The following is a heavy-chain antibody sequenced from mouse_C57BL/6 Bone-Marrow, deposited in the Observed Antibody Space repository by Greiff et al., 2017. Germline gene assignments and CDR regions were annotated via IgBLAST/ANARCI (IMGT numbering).Heavy chain of an antibody. D-gene: IGHD2-5*01. V-gene: IGHV1-55*01. CDR2: IYPGSGST. CDR3: ARFPNYSNLCYAFDY. J-gene: IGHJ4*01. CDR1: GYTFTSYW. Sequence: QVQLQQPGAELVKPGASVKMSCKASGYTFTSYWITWVKQRPGQGLEWIGDIYPGSGSTNYNEKFTSKATLTVDTSSSTAYMQLSSLTSEDSAVYYCARFPNYSNLCYAFDYWGQGTSVTVSS.